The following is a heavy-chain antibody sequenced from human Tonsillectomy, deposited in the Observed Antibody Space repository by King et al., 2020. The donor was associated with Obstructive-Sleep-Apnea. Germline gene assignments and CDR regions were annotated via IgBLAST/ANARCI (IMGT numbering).Heavy chain of an antibody. J-gene: IGHJ4*02. Sequence: VQLVESGAEVKKPGASVKVSCQASGYTFTNYDIIWVRQATGQGLEWMGWMNPNSGNTGYAQKFQGRVAMTRNNSISTAYMELSSLISEDTAVYYCSGRRGAGSSDYWGQGTLVTVSS. CDR3: SGRRGAGSSDY. V-gene: IGHV1-8*01. D-gene: IGHD2-2*01. CDR2: MNPNSGNT. CDR1: GYTFTNYD.